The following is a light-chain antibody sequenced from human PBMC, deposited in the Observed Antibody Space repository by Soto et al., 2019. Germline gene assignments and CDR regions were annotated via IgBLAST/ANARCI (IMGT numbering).Light chain of an antibody. CDR2: AAS. CDR1: QDISRW. V-gene: IGKV1-12*01. CDR3: QQANSFPLT. J-gene: IGKJ4*01. Sequence: DIQMTQSPSFVSASVGDRVTITCRASQDISRWLAWYQQKPGKGPKLLIYAASTLQSGVPSRFSGSGSGTDFTLTISSLQPEDFATYYCQQANSFPLTFGGGTKVEIK.